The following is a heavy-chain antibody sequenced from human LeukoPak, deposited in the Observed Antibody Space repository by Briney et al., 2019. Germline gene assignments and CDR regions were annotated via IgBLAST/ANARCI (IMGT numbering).Heavy chain of an antibody. CDR2: INHSGST. V-gene: IGHV4-34*01. J-gene: IGHJ4*02. CDR3: AGGRYGLGDY. CDR1: GGSFSGYY. D-gene: IGHD3-10*01. Sequence: SQTLSLTCAVYGGSFSGYYWSWIRKPPGQGLELNGEINHSGSTNYNPSPKSRVTISVDTSKNQFSIKLSSVTDADTAVYYCAGGRYGLGDYWGQGNLVTVSS.